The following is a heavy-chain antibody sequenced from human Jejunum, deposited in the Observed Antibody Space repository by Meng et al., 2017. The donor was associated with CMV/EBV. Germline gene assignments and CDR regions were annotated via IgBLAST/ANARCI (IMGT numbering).Heavy chain of an antibody. CDR3: ARGRCNQPLFDF. J-gene: IGHJ4*02. Sequence: QVQLWEVGVEGKKPGATVTVACKSYGGYLSTYTFSWVRPDPGQGFEWMGGLIPVIKKEKYASRFQDRVTFTADETTTNAYMGLSSLKFEATAVYFCARGRCNQPLFDFWGQGTLVTVSS. CDR2: LIPVIKKE. CDR1: GGYLSTYT. V-gene: IGHV1-69*13. D-gene: IGHD2-8*01.